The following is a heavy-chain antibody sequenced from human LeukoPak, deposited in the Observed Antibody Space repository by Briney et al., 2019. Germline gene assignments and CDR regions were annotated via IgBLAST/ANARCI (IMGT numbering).Heavy chain of an antibody. CDR3: AKDLYLRAFWSGYFDY. Sequence: GGSLRLSCAASGFIFSNYGMNWVRQAPGKGLEWVAAISASGSATSYADSVRGRFTISRDNSKSTTYLQMNSLRAEDTAVFYCAKDLYLRAFWSGYFDYWGQGIPVTVSS. D-gene: IGHD3-3*01. V-gene: IGHV3-23*01. CDR2: ISASGSAT. CDR1: GFIFSNYG. J-gene: IGHJ4*02.